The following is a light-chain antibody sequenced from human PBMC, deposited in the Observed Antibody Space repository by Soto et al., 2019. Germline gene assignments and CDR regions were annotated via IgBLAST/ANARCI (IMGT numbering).Light chain of an antibody. CDR1: QSISSW. Sequence: DIQMTQSPSTLSASVGDRVTITCRASQSISSWLAWYQQKPGKAPKLLIYDASSLESGVPSRFSSSGSGTEVSLTISSLQPDDFATYYCQQYNSYSRYTFGQGTKLEIK. CDR2: DAS. V-gene: IGKV1-5*01. CDR3: QQYNSYSRYT. J-gene: IGKJ2*01.